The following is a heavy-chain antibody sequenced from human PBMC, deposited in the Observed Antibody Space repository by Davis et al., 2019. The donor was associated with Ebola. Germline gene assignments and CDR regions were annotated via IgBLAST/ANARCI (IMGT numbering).Heavy chain of an antibody. Sequence: SETLSLTCIVSRGSFSITTYYWGWIRQPPGKGLEWIGSVHSGVGSYYNPSLKSRVTMSIGTSNKQFSLKLNSATAADTAVYYCASVRQTHDSSGYSQPFDYWGQGSLVTVSS. CDR1: RGSFSITTYY. CDR2: VHSGVGS. V-gene: IGHV4-39*01. CDR3: ASVRQTHDSSGYSQPFDY. J-gene: IGHJ4*02. D-gene: IGHD3-22*01.